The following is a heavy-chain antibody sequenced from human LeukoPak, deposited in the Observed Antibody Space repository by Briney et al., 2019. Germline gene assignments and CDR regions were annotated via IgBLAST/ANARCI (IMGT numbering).Heavy chain of an antibody. Sequence: SSETLSLTCAVSGYSISSGYYWGWIRQPPGKGLEWIGSIYHSGSTYYNPSLKSRVTISVDTSKNQFSLKLSSVTAADTAVYYCARRPYCSSTSCYYHYMDVWGKGTTVTVSS. CDR1: GYSISSGYY. V-gene: IGHV4-38-2*01. CDR2: IYHSGST. CDR3: ARRPYCSSTSCYYHYMDV. D-gene: IGHD2-2*01. J-gene: IGHJ6*03.